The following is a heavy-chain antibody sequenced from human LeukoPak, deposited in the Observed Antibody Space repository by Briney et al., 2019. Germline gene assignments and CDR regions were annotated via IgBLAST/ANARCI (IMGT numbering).Heavy chain of an antibody. CDR3: ARANVKGDFWSGYYTGGMDV. CDR1: GGSISSYY. D-gene: IGHD3-3*01. V-gene: IGHV4-59*01. J-gene: IGHJ6*02. CDR2: IYYSGST. Sequence: KPSETLSLTCTVSGGSISSYYWSWIRQPPGEGLEWIGYIYYSGSTNYNPSLKSRVTISVDTSKNQFSLKLSSVTAADTAVYYRARANVKGDFWSGYYTGGMDVWGQGTTVTVSS.